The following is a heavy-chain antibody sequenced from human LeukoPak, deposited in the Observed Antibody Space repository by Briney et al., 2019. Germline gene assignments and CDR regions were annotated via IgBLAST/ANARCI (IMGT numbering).Heavy chain of an antibody. J-gene: IGHJ4*02. CDR3: AKILTLRLPFDY. V-gene: IGHV3-23*01. Sequence: GGSLRLSCAASGFTFSSYWMHWVRQAPGKGLEWVSAISGSGGGTYYADSVKGRFTISRDNSKNTLYLQMNSLRAEDTAVYYCAKILTLRLPFDYWGQGTLVTVSS. D-gene: IGHD6-25*01. CDR1: GFTFSSYW. CDR2: ISGSGGGT.